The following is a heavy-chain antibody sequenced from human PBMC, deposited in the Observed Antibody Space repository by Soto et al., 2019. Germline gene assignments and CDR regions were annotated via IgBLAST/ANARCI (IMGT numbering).Heavy chain of an antibody. V-gene: IGHV4-30-4*01. CDR1: GGSISSGDYY. Sequence: SETLSLTCTVSGGSISSGDYYCSWIRQPPGKGLEWIGYIYYSVSTYYNPSLKSRVTISVDTSKNQFSLKLSSVTAADTAVYYCARGTGTTSWFDTWGQGTLVTVSS. D-gene: IGHD1-7*01. CDR3: ARGTGTTSWFDT. CDR2: IYYSVST. J-gene: IGHJ5*02.